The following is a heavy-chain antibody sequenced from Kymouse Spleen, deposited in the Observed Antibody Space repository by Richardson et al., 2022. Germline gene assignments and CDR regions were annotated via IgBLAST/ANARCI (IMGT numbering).Heavy chain of an antibody. J-gene: IGHJ3*02. CDR3: ARDRTYYYGSGSLDAFDI. Sequence: EVQLVESGGGLVKPGGSLRLSCAASGFTFSSYSMNWVRQAPGKGLEWVSSISSSSSYIYYADSVKGRFTISRDNAKNSLYLQMNSLRAEDTAVYYCARDRTYYYGSGSLDAFDIWGQGTMVTVSS. V-gene: IGHV3-21*03. CDR1: GFTFSSYS. D-gene: IGHD3-10*01. CDR2: ISSSSSYI.